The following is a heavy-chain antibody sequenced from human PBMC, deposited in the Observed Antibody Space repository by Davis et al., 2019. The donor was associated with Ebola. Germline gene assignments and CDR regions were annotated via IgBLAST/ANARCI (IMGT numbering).Heavy chain of an antibody. V-gene: IGHV3-21*01. D-gene: IGHD6-6*01. J-gene: IGHJ4*02. CDR3: ARSTALGY. CDR2: ISDTSSNK. Sequence: PGGSLRLSCVASGFYFGFHSMNWVRQSPGKGLEWVSFISDTSSNKFYAESVRGRFSISRDNAKNSLYLQMNSLRAEDTAVYYCARSTALGYWGQGTLVTVSS. CDR1: GFYFGFHS.